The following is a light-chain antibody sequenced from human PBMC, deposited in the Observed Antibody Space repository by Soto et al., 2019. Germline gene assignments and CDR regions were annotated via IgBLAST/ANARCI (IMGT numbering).Light chain of an antibody. Sequence: QAVVTQPPSVSGAPGQRVTISCTGSSANIGAGYDVHWYQQLPGTAPKLLIYGNSNRPSGVPDRFSGSKSGTSASLAITGLQADDEADYYCQSYDSSLSGYVFGPGTKLTVL. CDR2: GNS. V-gene: IGLV1-40*01. J-gene: IGLJ1*01. CDR3: QSYDSSLSGYV. CDR1: SANIGAGYD.